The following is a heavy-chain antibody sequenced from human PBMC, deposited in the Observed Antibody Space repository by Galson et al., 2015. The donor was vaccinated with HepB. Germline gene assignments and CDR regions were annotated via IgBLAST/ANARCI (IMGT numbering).Heavy chain of an antibody. CDR3: ATAMSIAAAGPFDAFDI. D-gene: IGHD6-13*01. J-gene: IGHJ3*02. CDR2: FDPEDGET. V-gene: IGHV1-24*01. Sequence: SVKVSCKVSGYTLTELSMHWVRQAPGKGLEWMGGFDPEDGETIYAQKFQGRVTMTEDTSTDTAYMELSSLRSEDTAVYYCATAMSIAAAGPFDAFDIWGQGTMVTVSS. CDR1: GYTLTELS.